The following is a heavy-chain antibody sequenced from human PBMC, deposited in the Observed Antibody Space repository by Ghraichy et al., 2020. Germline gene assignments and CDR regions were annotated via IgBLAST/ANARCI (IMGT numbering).Heavy chain of an antibody. D-gene: IGHD3-16*01. V-gene: IGHV3-15*01. J-gene: IGHJ4*02. Sequence: GGSLRLSCAASGFTFSNSWMSWVRQAPGKGLEWVGRIKSKTDGGTTDYAAPVKGRFTISRDDSKNTLYLQMNSLKTEDTAVYYCTTEYYDYVWGSYGADYWGQGTLVTVSS. CDR3: TTEYYDYVWGSYGADY. CDR2: IKSKTDGGTT. CDR1: GFTFSNSW.